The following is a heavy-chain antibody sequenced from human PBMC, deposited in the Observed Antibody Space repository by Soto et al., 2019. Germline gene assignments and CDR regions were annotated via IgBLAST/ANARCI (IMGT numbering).Heavy chain of an antibody. J-gene: IGHJ4*02. CDR1: GSSFSSYG. CDR2: IWYDGTYK. CDR3: AKVRGYYSSSWPLY. D-gene: IGHD6-13*01. Sequence: QVQLVESGGGVVQPGRSLRLSCAASGSSFSSYGIHWVRQVRGKGLEWVAVIWYDGTYKHYADSVKGRFTFSRDNSKNTVYLQMNSLRPEDTAVYYCAKVRGYYSSSWPLYWAQGTLITVSS. V-gene: IGHV3-30*18.